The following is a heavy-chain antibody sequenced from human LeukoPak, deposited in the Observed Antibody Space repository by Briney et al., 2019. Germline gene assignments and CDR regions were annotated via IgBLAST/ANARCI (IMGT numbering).Heavy chain of an antibody. V-gene: IGHV3-21*01. J-gene: IGHJ4*02. CDR1: GFTFSSYG. CDR3: TRDPSNSGSYSRLDY. D-gene: IGHD1-26*01. CDR2: LSTSSIYI. Sequence: GGSLRLSCAASGFTFSSYGMHWVRQAPGKGLEWVSSLSTSSIYIYYADSVEGRFTISRDNAKNSLYLQMNSLRAEDTALYYCTRDPSNSGSYSRLDYWGQGTLVTVSS.